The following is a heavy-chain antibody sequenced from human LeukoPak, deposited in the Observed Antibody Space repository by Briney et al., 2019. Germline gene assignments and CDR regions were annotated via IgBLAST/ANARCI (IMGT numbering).Heavy chain of an antibody. CDR2: IYPGDSDT. CDR1: GYRFTTYW. V-gene: IGHV5-51*01. CDR3: ARTYSSSSPFDY. J-gene: IGHJ4*02. D-gene: IGHD6-6*01. Sequence: KPGESLKIPCSGSGYRFTTYWIGWVRPMPGKGLEWMGIIYPGDSDTRYSPSFQGQVTMSADKSINTAYLQWSSLKASDNAMYYCARTYSSSSPFDYWGQGTLVTVSS.